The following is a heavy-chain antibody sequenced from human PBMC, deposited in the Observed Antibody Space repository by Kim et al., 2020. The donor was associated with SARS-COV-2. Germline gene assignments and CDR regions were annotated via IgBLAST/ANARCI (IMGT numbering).Heavy chain of an antibody. CDR3: ARLGIDTTVGVDV. J-gene: IGHJ6*02. V-gene: IGHV4-39*07. Sequence: SETLSLTWIVSGGSISSNTYYWGWIRQPPGKGLEWIGSIYYSGSTYYNPSLKSRITISVDTSKNQFSLKLSSVTAADTAVYYFARLGIDTTVGVDVWGQGTTVTVSS. D-gene: IGHD4-17*01. CDR2: IYYSGST. CDR1: GGSISSNTYY.